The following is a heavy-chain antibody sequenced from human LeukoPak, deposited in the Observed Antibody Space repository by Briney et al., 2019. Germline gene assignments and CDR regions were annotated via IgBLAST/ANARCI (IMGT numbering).Heavy chain of an antibody. V-gene: IGHV4-59*12. J-gene: IGHJ3*02. CDR3: AREFFGGDAFDI. Sequence: SETLSLTCTVSGGSISSYYWSWIRQPPGKGLEWIGYIYYSGSTNYNPSLKSRVTISVDRSKNQFSLKLSSVTAADTAVYYCAREFFGGDAFDIWGQGTMVTVSS. CDR1: GGSISSYY. D-gene: IGHD3-3*01. CDR2: IYYSGST.